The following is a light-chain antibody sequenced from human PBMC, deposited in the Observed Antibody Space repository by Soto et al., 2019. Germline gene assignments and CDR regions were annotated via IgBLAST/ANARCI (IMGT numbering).Light chain of an antibody. J-gene: IGKJ1*01. CDR3: LQHNSYPRT. V-gene: IGKV1-17*01. Sequence: LHMTQSPSALAASVGGIVTITCRASQGVRNDLGWYQQKAGKAPKRLIYAASSLPSGVPSRFSGSGSGTEFTLTISSLQPQDFATYYCLQHNSYPRTFGQGTKVDIK. CDR2: AAS. CDR1: QGVRND.